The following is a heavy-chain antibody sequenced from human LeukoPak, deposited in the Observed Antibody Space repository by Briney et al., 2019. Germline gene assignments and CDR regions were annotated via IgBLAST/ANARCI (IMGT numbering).Heavy chain of an antibody. CDR3: ARGRAYYYYYGMDV. CDR1: GGSISSGDYY. J-gene: IGHJ6*02. V-gene: IGHV4-30-4*01. CDR2: IYYSGST. Sequence: SQTLSLTCTVSGGSISSGDYYWSWIRQPPGKGLEWIGYIYYSGSTYYNPSLKSRVTISVDTSKNQFSLKLSSVTAADTAVYYCARGRAYYYYYGMDVWGQGTTVTVSS.